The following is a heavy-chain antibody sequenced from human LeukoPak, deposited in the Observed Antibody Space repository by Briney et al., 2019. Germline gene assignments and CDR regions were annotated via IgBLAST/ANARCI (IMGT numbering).Heavy chain of an antibody. Sequence: ASVKVSCKASGYTFISHYMHWVRQAPGQGLEWMGLILPSGAGTIYAQKFQGRLTITMDTSTSTVYMDLSSLGSEDTAIYFCVREGYYSSGSGDEKAFDHWAQGTLVTVSS. V-gene: IGHV1-46*01. J-gene: IGHJ5*02. CDR3: VREGYYSSGSGDEKAFDH. D-gene: IGHD3-10*01. CDR1: GYTFISHY. CDR2: ILPSGAGT.